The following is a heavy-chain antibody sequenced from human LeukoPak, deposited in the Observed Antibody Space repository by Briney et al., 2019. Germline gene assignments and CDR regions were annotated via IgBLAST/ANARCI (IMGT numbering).Heavy chain of an antibody. V-gene: IGHV3-48*01. D-gene: IGHD5-18*01. CDR3: ARATWIQLWLRFDY. Sequence: SGGSLRLSCAASGFTFSAYSMNWVRQAPGKGLEWISYTSRSSGAIFYADSVKGRFTISGDNSKNTLYLQMNSLRAEDTAVYYCARATWIQLWLRFDYWGQGTLVTVSS. CDR1: GFTFSAYS. J-gene: IGHJ4*02. CDR2: TSRSSGAI.